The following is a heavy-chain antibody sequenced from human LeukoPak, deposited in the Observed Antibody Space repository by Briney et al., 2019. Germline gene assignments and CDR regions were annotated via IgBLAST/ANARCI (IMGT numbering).Heavy chain of an antibody. V-gene: IGHV4-61*01. J-gene: IGHJ6*02. CDR2: VYHTAST. CDR3: PSVPILGVFTPYGMDV. Sequence: SETLSLTCTVSGGSVSSASYYWRWVRQPPEKGLEWIGYVYHTASTNYNPSLKSRVTISLDMSKNQFSLKLSSVTAADTAVYYCPSVPILGVFTPYGMDVWGQGTTVTVSS. CDR1: GGSVSSASYY. D-gene: IGHD3-3*01.